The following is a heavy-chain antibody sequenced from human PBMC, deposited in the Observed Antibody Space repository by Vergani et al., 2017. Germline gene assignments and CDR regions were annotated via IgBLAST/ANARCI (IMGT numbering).Heavy chain of an antibody. CDR1: GGSISSSNW. J-gene: IGHJ6*02. CDR2: IYHSGST. CDR3: ARVTPEYYDFWSGYRAYGMDV. Sequence: QVQLQESGPGLVKPSGTLSLTCAVSGGSISSSNWWSWVRQPPGKGLEWIGYIYHSGSTYYNPSLKSRVTISVDRSKNQFSLKLSSVTAADTAVYYCARVTPEYYDFWSGYRAYGMDVWGQGTTVTVS. D-gene: IGHD3-3*01. V-gene: IGHV4-4*02.